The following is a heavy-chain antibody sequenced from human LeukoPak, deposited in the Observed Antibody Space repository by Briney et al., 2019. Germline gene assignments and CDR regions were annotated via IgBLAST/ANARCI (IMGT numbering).Heavy chain of an antibody. J-gene: IGHJ4*02. Sequence: GGSLRLSCAASGFTFSSYSMNWVRQAPGKGLEWVSSISSSSSYIYYADSVKGRFTISRDNAKNSLYLQMNSLRAEDTAVYYCANLAYCGGDCYGNWGLGTLVTVSS. CDR2: ISSSSSYI. CDR3: ANLAYCGGDCYGN. V-gene: IGHV3-21*01. CDR1: GFTFSSYS. D-gene: IGHD2-21*02.